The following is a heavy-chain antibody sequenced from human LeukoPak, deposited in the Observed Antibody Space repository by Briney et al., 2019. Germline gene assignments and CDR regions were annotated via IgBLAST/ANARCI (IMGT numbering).Heavy chain of an antibody. CDR1: GGSFSGYY. D-gene: IGHD6-19*01. CDR2: INYSGNT. Sequence: SETPSLTCAVYGGSFSGYYWSWLRQPPGKGLEWIGEINYSGNTNYNPSLKSRVTISVDTSKNHFSLKLSSVTAADTAVYYCARSGSSGWTMRSFDYWGQGTLVTVSS. V-gene: IGHV4-34*01. CDR3: ARSGSSGWTMRSFDY. J-gene: IGHJ4*02.